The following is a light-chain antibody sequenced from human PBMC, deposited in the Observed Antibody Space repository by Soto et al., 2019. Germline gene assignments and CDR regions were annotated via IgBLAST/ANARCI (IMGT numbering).Light chain of an antibody. Sequence: EIVLTQSPDILSLSPGDRATLSCRASQSVSSDFLGWYQQKPRPAPLLLIYGASRRAPGIPDGFSGSGSGTHFILTISRLEPEEFSVYYCQNYDNTPPSVTFGTGTKVDIK. CDR2: GAS. J-gene: IGKJ3*01. CDR3: QNYDNTPPSVT. CDR1: QSVSSDF. V-gene: IGKV3-20*01.